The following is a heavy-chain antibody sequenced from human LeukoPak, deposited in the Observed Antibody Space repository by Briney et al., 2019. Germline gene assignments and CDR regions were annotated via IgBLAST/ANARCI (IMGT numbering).Heavy chain of an antibody. V-gene: IGHV1-24*01. CDR1: GYTLTELS. CDR2: FDPEDGET. J-gene: IGHJ4*02. D-gene: IGHD6-19*01. Sequence: ASVKVSCKVSGYTLTELSMHWVRQAPGKGFEWMGGFDPEDGETIYAQKFQGRVTMTEDTSTDTAYMELSSLRSEDTAVYYCATGYSSGRLLFDYWGQGTLVTVSS. CDR3: ATGYSSGRLLFDY.